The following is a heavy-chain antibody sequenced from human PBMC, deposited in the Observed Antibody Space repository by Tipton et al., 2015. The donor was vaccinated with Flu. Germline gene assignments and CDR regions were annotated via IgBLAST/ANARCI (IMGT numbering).Heavy chain of an antibody. Sequence: TLSLTCTVSGGSISTYYWDWIRQPAGKGLGWIGRIYISGFTNYNPSLESRVTMSVDTSKNQVFLKLSSVTAADTAMYYCARGSEYYDTTSPEGAFDIWGQGTMVTVSS. CDR1: GGSISTYY. CDR3: ARGSEYYDTTSPEGAFDI. D-gene: IGHD3-22*01. CDR2: IYISGFT. J-gene: IGHJ3*02. V-gene: IGHV4-4*07.